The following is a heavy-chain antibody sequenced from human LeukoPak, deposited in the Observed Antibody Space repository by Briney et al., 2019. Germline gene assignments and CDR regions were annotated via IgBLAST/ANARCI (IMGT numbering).Heavy chain of an antibody. V-gene: IGHV3-11*01. J-gene: IGHJ4*02. CDR1: GFTFSDYY. Sequence: ESGGSLRLSCAASGFTFSDYYMSWIRQAPGKGLEWVSYISSSGSTIYYADSVKGRFTISRDNAKNSLYLQMNSLRAEDTAVYYCARGSAGVYYDSSGYHALPYYWGQGTLVTVSS. CDR3: ARGSAGVYYDSSGYHALPYY. CDR2: ISSSGSTI. D-gene: IGHD3-22*01.